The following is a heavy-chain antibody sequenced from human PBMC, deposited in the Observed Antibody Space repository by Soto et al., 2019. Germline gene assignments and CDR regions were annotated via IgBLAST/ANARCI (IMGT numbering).Heavy chain of an antibody. CDR3: ARDVLPVSPS. J-gene: IGHJ4*02. Sequence: GGSLRLSCAAAGFTFSNYWMSCVRQAPGKGLEWVANIKQDGSEKYYVDSVKGRFTISRDNAKNSLYLQMNSLRAEDTALYYCARDVLPVSPSWGQGTLVTVSS. CDR2: IKQDGSEK. CDR1: GFTFSNYW. V-gene: IGHV3-7*01.